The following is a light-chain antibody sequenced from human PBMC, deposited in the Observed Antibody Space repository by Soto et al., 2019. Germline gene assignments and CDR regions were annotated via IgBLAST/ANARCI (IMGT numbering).Light chain of an antibody. CDR1: QTITNR. J-gene: IGKJ1*01. Sequence: DIQMTQSPSTVSASVGDRVTMTCRASQTITNRLAWYQRKPGKAPKVLIYDASNLESGVPSRFSGSGSGTEFILTISSLQPDDFATYYWQHYGGLWTFGQGTKVEVK. CDR2: DAS. V-gene: IGKV1-5*01. CDR3: QHYGGLWT.